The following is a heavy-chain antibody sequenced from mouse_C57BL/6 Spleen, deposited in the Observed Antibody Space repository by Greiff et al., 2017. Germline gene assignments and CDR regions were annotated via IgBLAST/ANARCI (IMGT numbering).Heavy chain of an antibody. V-gene: IGHV1-64*01. CDR2: IHPNSGST. Sequence: VQLQQPGAELVKPGASVKLSCKASGYTFTSYWMHWVKQRPGQGLEWIGMIHPNSGSTNYNEKFKSKATLTVDKSSSTAYMQLSSLTSEDSAVYYCARWGTRAWFAYWGQGTLVTVSA. CDR3: ARWGTRAWFAY. J-gene: IGHJ3*01. CDR1: GYTFTSYW. D-gene: IGHD3-3*01.